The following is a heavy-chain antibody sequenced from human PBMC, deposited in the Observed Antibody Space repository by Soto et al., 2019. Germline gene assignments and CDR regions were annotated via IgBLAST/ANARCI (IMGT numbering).Heavy chain of an antibody. J-gene: IGHJ5*02. CDR3: ARGSVVGFDP. CDR1: GYTFTSYA. CDR2: INAGNGNT. D-gene: IGHD2-15*01. V-gene: IGHV1-3*01. Sequence: QVQLVQSGAEVKKAGASGKVSWKGSGYTFTSYAMHWVRQAPGQRLEWMGWINAGNGNTKYSQKFQGRVTITRDTSASTAYMELSSLRSEDTAVYYCARGSVVGFDPWGQGTLVTVSS.